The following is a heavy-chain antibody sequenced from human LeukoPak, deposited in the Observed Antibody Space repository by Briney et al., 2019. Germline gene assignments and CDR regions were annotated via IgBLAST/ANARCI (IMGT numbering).Heavy chain of an antibody. Sequence: PSQTLSLTCTVSGGSISSGGYYWSWIRQHPGKGLEWIGYIYYSGSTNYNPSLKSRVTISVDTSKNQFSLKLSSVTAADTAVYYCARQTIAAAGKTLDYWGQGTLVTVSS. CDR1: GGSISSGGYY. CDR2: IYYSGST. CDR3: ARQTIAAAGKTLDY. D-gene: IGHD6-13*01. V-gene: IGHV4-61*08. J-gene: IGHJ4*02.